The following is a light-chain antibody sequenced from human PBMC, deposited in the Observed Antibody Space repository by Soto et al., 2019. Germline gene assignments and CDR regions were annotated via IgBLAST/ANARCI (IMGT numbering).Light chain of an antibody. CDR1: SSDVGRYNL. Sequence: QSVLAQPASVSGSPGQSITISCTGTSSDVGRYNLVSWYQHHPGKAPKLIIYDVTQWPSGASNRFSGSKSGNTASLTIFGLQAEDEADYYCCSYAGTTTFYGFGTGTKVTVL. CDR2: DVT. J-gene: IGLJ1*01. V-gene: IGLV2-23*02. CDR3: CSYAGTTTFYG.